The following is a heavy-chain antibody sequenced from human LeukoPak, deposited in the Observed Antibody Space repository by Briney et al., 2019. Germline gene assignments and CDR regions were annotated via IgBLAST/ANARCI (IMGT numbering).Heavy chain of an antibody. D-gene: IGHD3-10*01. CDR2: ISGSSVKT. J-gene: IGHJ6*02. V-gene: IGHV3-23*01. CDR1: GFIFSNYV. Sequence: GGSLRLSCAASGFIFSNYVMSWVRQAPGKGPEWVSAISGSSVKTYYADSVKGRFTISRDDSENTLYLQMNSLRAEDTAVYYCAKDGSTMVRSYGMDVWGQGTTVTVSS. CDR3: AKDGSTMVRSYGMDV.